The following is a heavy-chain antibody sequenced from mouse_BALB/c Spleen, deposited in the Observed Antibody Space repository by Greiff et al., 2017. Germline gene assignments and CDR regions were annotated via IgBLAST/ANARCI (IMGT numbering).Heavy chain of an antibody. CDR3: ARHDGYYFDY. CDR2: ISSGGGST. D-gene: IGHD2-3*01. CDR1: GFTFSSYD. Sequence: EVHLVESGGGLVQPGGSLKLSCAASGFTFSSYDMSWVRQTPEKRLEWVAYISSGGGSTYYPDTVKGRFTISRDNAKNTLYLQMSSLKSEDTAMYYCARHDGYYFDYWGQGTTLTVSS. V-gene: IGHV5-12-1*01. J-gene: IGHJ2*01.